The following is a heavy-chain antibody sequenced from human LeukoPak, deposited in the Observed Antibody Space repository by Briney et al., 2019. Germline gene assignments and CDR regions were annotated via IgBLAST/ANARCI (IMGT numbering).Heavy chain of an antibody. CDR2: INPNSGGT. J-gene: IGHJ4*02. CDR3: ARTGGSSYAPFRFDY. Sequence: ASVTVSCKASGYTFTGYYMHWVRQAPGQGLEWMGWINPNSGGTNYAQKFQGRVTMTRDTSISTAYMELSRLRSDDTAVYYCARTGGSSYAPFRFDYWGQGTLVTVSS. D-gene: IGHD2-2*01. V-gene: IGHV1-2*02. CDR1: GYTFTGYY.